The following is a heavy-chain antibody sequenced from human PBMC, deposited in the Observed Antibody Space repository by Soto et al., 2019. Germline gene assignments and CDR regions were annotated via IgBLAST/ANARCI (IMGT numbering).Heavy chain of an antibody. Sequence: GGSLRLSCAASGFTFNIHWMHWVRQVPGKGLVWVSRINGDGTSTGYADSVKGRFTISRDNAKNSLYLQMNSLRAEDTAVYYCARVTGYYDSSGYYFVYWGQGTLVTVSS. D-gene: IGHD3-22*01. J-gene: IGHJ4*02. CDR1: GFTFNIHW. CDR2: INGDGTST. V-gene: IGHV3-74*01. CDR3: ARVTGYYDSSGYYFVY.